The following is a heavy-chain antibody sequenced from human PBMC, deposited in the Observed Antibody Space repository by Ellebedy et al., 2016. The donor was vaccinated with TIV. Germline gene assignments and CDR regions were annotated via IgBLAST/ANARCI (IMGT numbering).Heavy chain of an antibody. CDR1: GFTFNSHG. J-gene: IGHJ4*02. V-gene: IGHV1-18*04. CDR2: INDYDGIT. CDR3: ARGDRLQTWSKHFDY. D-gene: IGHD2-8*01. Sequence: AASVKVSCKASGFTFNSHGLAWVRQAPGLGLEWMGWINDYDGITNYAEKFQGRVTMNTDTLTSTAYMDLRDLTSDDTAIYYCARGDRLQTWSKHFDYWGQGTVVTVTS.